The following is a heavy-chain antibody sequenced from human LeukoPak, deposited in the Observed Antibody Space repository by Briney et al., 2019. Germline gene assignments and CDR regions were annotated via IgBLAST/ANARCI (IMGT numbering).Heavy chain of an antibody. J-gene: IGHJ3*02. V-gene: IGHV4-61*02. D-gene: IGHD5-24*01. CDR2: IYTSGST. Sequence: PSETLSLTCTVSGGSISSGSYYWSWIRQPAGKGLEWIGRIYTSGSTNYNPSLKSRVTISVDTSKNQFSLKLSSVTAADTAVYYCAREGDGYNIDAFDIWGQGTMVTVSS. CDR3: AREGDGYNIDAFDI. CDR1: GGSISSGSYY.